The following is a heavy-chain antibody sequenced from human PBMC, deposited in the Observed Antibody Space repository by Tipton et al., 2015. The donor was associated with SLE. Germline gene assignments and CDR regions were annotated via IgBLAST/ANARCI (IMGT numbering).Heavy chain of an antibody. CDR3: ASYSVAARHLPTPYAFDI. J-gene: IGHJ3*02. CDR2: INHSGST. D-gene: IGHD6-19*01. CDR1: GGSFSGYY. Sequence: TLSLTCAVYGGSFSGYYWSWIRQPPGKGLEWIGEINHSGSTNYNPSLKSRVTISVDTSKNQFSLKLSSVTAADMAVYYCASYSVAARHLPTPYAFDIWGHGTMVAVSS. V-gene: IGHV4-34*01.